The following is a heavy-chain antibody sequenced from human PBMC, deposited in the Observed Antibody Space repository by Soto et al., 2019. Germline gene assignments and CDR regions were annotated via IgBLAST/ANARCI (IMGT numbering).Heavy chain of an antibody. CDR3: AKYRRTEAEGFTLDY. V-gene: IGHV4-59*01. CDR2: IYYTGST. CDR1: CDSTNNYY. D-gene: IGHD6-13*01. J-gene: IGHJ4*02. Sequence: SETLSLTCTVSCDSTNNYYWSWIRQPPGKRLEWIGYIYYTGSTTYNPSLESRVTMSVDTSKNQFSLKLNSVNAADTAVYYCAKYRRTEAEGFTLDYWGRGTLVTVSS.